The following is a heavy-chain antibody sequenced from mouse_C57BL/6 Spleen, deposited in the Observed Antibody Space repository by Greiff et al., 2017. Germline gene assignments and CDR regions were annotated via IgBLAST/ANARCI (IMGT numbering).Heavy chain of an antibody. CDR1: GFTFSDYG. J-gene: IGHJ1*03. CDR2: ISSGSSTI. Sequence: EVKLVESGGGLVKPGGSLKLSCAASGFTFSDYGMHWVRQAPEKGLAWVAYISSGSSTIYYADTVKGRFTISRDNAKNTLFLQMTSLRSEDTAMYYCARRTGRGYWYFDVWGTGTTVTVSS. V-gene: IGHV5-17*01. CDR3: ARRTGRGYWYFDV. D-gene: IGHD4-1*01.